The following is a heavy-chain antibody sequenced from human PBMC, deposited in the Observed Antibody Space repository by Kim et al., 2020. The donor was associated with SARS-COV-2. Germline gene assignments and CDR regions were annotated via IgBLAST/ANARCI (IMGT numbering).Heavy chain of an antibody. J-gene: IGHJ4*02. V-gene: IGHV3-21*01. Sequence: GGSLRLSCAASGFSFETYAMAWVRQAPGKGLLWVSSISSSSNFISFADSVKGRFTISRDNSKKSLYLHLNTLRVEDTAVYYCARARSGYYLDNWGQGVLAT. D-gene: IGHD3-22*01. CDR3: ARARSGYYLDN. CDR2: ISSSSNFI. CDR1: GFSFETYA.